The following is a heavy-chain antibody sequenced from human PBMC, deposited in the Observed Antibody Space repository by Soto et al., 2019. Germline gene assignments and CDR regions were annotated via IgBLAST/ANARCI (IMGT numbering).Heavy chain of an antibody. J-gene: IGHJ4*02. V-gene: IGHV3-7*01. CDR2: IKQDGSEK. D-gene: IGHD3-3*01. CDR3: ARLDYDFWSGYYTYDY. Sequence: GGSLRFSCAASGFTFSSYWMSWVRQAPGKGLEWVANIKQDGSEKYYVDSVKGRFTISRDNAKNSLYLQMNSLRAEDTAVYYCARLDYDFWSGYYTYDYWGQGTLVTVSS. CDR1: GFTFSSYW.